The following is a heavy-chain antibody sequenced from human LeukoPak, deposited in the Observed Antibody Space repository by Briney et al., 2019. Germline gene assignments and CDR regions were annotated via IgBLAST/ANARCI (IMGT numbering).Heavy chain of an antibody. D-gene: IGHD6-19*01. CDR2: IIPIFGTA. Sequence: GASVKVSCKASGGTFSSYAISWVRQAPGQGLEWMGGIIPIFGTANYAQKFQGRVTITADESTSTAYMELSSLRSEDTAVYYCARGEAVAGSVFNWFDPWGQGTLVTVSS. J-gene: IGHJ5*02. CDR3: ARGEAVAGSVFNWFDP. V-gene: IGHV1-69*13. CDR1: GGTFSSYA.